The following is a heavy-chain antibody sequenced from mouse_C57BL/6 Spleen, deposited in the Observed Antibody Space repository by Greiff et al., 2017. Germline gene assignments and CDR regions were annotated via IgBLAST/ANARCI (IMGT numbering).Heavy chain of an antibody. D-gene: IGHD1-1*01. CDR1: GFNFKDDY. V-gene: IGHV14-4*01. J-gene: IGHJ4*01. CDR2: IDPENGDT. CDR3: TSPITTVVAGAMDY. Sequence: VQLQQSGAELVRPGASVKLSCTASGFNFKDDYMPWVKQRPEQGLEWIGWIDPENGDTEYASKFQGKATITADTSSNTAYLQRSSLTSEDTAVYYCTSPITTVVAGAMDYWGQGTSVTVSS.